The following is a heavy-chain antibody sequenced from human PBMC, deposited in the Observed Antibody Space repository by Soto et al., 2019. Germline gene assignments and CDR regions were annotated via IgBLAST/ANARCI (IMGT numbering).Heavy chain of an antibody. Sequence: GESLKISCAASGFTFDDYTMHWVRQAPGKGLEWVSLISWDGGSTYYADSVKGRFTISRDNSKNSLYLQMNSLRTEDTALYYCAKDNRAYYDILTGYYGVGMDVWGQGTTVTVSS. J-gene: IGHJ6*02. D-gene: IGHD3-9*01. CDR1: GFTFDDYT. V-gene: IGHV3-43*01. CDR3: AKDNRAYYDILTGYYGVGMDV. CDR2: ISWDGGST.